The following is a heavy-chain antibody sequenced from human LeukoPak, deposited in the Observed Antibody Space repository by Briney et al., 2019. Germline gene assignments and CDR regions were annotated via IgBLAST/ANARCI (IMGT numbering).Heavy chain of an antibody. CDR3: AKDLDSTASWPAENFQH. J-gene: IGHJ1*01. D-gene: IGHD2/OR15-2a*01. CDR1: GFTFSSYA. CDR2: ISGSGGST. Sequence: GGSLRLSCAASGFTFSSYAMSWVRQAPGKGLEWVSAISGSGGSTYYADSVKGRFTISSDNSKNTLYLQMNSLRAEDTAVYYCAKDLDSTASWPAENFQHWGQGTLVIVSS. V-gene: IGHV3-23*01.